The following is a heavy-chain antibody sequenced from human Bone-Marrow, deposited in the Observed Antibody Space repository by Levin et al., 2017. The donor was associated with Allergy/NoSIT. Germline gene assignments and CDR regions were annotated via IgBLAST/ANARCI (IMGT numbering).Heavy chain of an antibody. Sequence: PSQTLSLTCTVSGGSVSDDTYYWSWIRQPPGKGLEWIGYIYYSGSTNYNPSLKSRVTMSVDTSKNQFSLKVTSVTAADTAVYYCARGRDTAVADTDYWGQGTLVTVSS. CDR2: IYYSGST. CDR3: ARGRDTAVADTDY. J-gene: IGHJ4*02. CDR1: GGSVSDDTYY. D-gene: IGHD6-19*01. V-gene: IGHV4-61*01.